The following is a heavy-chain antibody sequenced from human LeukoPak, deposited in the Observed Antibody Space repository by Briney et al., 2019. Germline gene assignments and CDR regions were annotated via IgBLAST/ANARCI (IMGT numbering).Heavy chain of an antibody. CDR3: ARGPTALIYFDY. V-gene: IGHV1-69*13. D-gene: IGHD1-26*01. Sequence: ASVKVSCKASGGTFSSYAISWVRQAPGQGLEWMGGIIPIFGTANYAQKFQGRVTITADESTSTAYMELSSLRSEDTAVYYCARGPTALIYFDYWGQGTLVTVSS. CDR1: GGTFSSYA. J-gene: IGHJ4*02. CDR2: IIPIFGTA.